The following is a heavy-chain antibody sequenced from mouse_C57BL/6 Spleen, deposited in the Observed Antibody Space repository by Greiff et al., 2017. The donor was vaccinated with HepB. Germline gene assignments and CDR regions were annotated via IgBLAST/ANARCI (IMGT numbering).Heavy chain of an antibody. CDR3: TRGGDYGDYYAMDY. D-gene: IGHD1-1*01. CDR1: GYTFTDYE. CDR2: IDPETGGT. J-gene: IGHJ4*01. Sequence: QVQLQQSGAELVRPGASVTLSCKASGYTFTDYEMHWVKQTPVHGLEWIGAIDPETGGTAYNQKFKGKAILTADKSSSTAYMERRSLTSEDSAVYYCTRGGDYGDYYAMDYWGQGTSVTVSS. V-gene: IGHV1-15*01.